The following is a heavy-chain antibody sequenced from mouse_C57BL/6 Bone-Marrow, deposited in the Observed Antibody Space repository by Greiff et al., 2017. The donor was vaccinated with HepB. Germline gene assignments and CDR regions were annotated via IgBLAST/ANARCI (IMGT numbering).Heavy chain of an antibody. CDR2: IYPRSGNT. J-gene: IGHJ4*01. Sequence: QVQLQQSGAELARPGASVKLSCKASGYTFTSYGISGGKQRTGQGLEWIGGIYPRSGNTYYNEKFKGKATLTADKSSSTAYMELRSLTSEDSAVYFCALSSSYAMDYWGQGTSVTVSS. D-gene: IGHD1-1*01. V-gene: IGHV1-81*01. CDR1: GYTFTSYG. CDR3: ALSSSYAMDY.